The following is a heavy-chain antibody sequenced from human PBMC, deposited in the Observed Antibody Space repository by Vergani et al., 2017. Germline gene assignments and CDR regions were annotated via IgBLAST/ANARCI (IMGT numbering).Heavy chain of an antibody. Sequence: QVHLVESGGGLVKPGGSLRLSCAVSGFTFSNYYMSWVRQAPGTGLEWVAYISGSGGVSQYTDSVKGRFTCSRDNATQSMSLQMNRLRSEDTAVYYCTRGLGIYDPPYFDSWGLGTLVAVSS. V-gene: IGHV3-11*04. CDR3: TRGLGIYDPPYFDS. CDR2: ISGSGGVS. CDR1: GFTFSNYY. D-gene: IGHD2/OR15-2a*01. J-gene: IGHJ4*02.